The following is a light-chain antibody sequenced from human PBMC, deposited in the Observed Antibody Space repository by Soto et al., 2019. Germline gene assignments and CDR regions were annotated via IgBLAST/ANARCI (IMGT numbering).Light chain of an antibody. J-gene: IGKJ5*01. Sequence: EIVLTQSPDTLSLSPGERATLSCRASQSIRSERLAWYQQKPGQAPRLVIFDASNRASGMPERFSGSGSGTEFTLPIPRREPEDFAVYFCQEYDGAPITFGLGTRLEMK. CDR2: DAS. V-gene: IGKV3-20*01. CDR3: QEYDGAPIT. CDR1: QSIRSER.